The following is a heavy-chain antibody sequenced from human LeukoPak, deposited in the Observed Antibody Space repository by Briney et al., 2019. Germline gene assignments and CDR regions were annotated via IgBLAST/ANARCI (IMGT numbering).Heavy chain of an antibody. Sequence: PGESLRLSCAASGFTFSNYAMSWVRQAPGKGLEWVSAISGRGANTYYTDSVEGRFTISRDNRKNTLYLQMNSLRVEDTAMYYCTRNPDGRNWFDPWGQGTLVTVSS. CDR3: TRNPDGRNWFDP. V-gene: IGHV3-23*01. D-gene: IGHD1-14*01. J-gene: IGHJ5*02. CDR1: GFTFSNYA. CDR2: ISGRGANT.